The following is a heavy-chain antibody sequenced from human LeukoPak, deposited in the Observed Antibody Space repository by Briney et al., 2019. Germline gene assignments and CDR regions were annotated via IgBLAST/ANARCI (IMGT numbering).Heavy chain of an antibody. CDR2: IWYDGSNK. D-gene: IGHD2-2*01. Sequence: GGSLRLSCAASGFTFSSYGMHWVRQAPGKGLEWVAVIWYDGSNKYCADSVEGRFTISRDNSKNTLYLQMNSLRAEDTAVYYCARDPAEYQLPRGWFDPWGQGTLVTVSS. J-gene: IGHJ5*02. V-gene: IGHV3-33*01. CDR1: GFTFSSYG. CDR3: ARDPAEYQLPRGWFDP.